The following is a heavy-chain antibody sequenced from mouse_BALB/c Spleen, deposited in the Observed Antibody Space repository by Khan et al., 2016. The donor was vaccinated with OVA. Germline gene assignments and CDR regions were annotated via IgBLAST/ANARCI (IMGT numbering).Heavy chain of an antibody. D-gene: IGHD1-3*01. J-gene: IGHJ4*01. CDR3: AKWVNSYDSMDY. V-gene: IGHV2-3*01. CDR1: GFSLTTYG. CDR2: IWGDGST. Sequence: QVQLKQSGPGLVAPSQSLSITCTVSGFSLTTYGVNWVRQPPGKGLEWLGVIWGDGSTNYHSVLKSRLSINKDNSKSQVFLKLNSLQIDDTATYYCAKWVNSYDSMDYWGQGTSVTVSS.